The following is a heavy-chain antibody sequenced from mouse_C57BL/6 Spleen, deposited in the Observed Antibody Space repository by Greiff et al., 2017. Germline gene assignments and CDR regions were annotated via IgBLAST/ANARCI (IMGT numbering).Heavy chain of an antibody. Sequence: QVQLQQSGAELMKPGASVKLSCKATGYTFTGSWLAWVHQRPGHGLEWIGELLPGSGSTNYNDKFKGKTTFTAATSSNTAYMQLSSLTTEDSAIYYCARGGHYSNSWFAYCGQGTLVTVSA. CDR2: LLPGSGST. J-gene: IGHJ3*01. CDR1: GYTFTGSW. D-gene: IGHD2-5*01. CDR3: ARGGHYSNSWFAY. V-gene: IGHV1-9*01.